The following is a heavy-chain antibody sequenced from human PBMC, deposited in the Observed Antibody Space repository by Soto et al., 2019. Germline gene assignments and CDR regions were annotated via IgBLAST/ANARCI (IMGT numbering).Heavy chain of an antibody. D-gene: IGHD2-15*01. CDR3: AREDCSGGSCFSY. J-gene: IGHJ4*02. CDR2: IYYSGST. Sequence: SETLSLTCTFSCGSIISYYWSWIRQPAGKGLEWIGYIYYSGSTYYNPSLKSRVTISVDTSKNQFSLKLSSVTAADTAVYYCAREDCSGGSCFSYWGQGTLVTVSS. V-gene: IGHV4-59*06. CDR1: CGSIISYY.